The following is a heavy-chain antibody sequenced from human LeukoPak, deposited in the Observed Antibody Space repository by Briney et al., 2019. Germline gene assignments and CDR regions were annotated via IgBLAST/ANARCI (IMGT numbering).Heavy chain of an antibody. CDR1: RFTFSSYV. V-gene: IGHV3-23*01. Sequence: GGSLRLSCAASRFTFSSYVMSWVRQAPGKGLEWVSAISDSGGSTYYADSVKGRFTISRDNSKNTLYLQMNSLRAEDTAVYYCARGPSGYHNTGGQGTLVTVSS. J-gene: IGHJ4*02. CDR3: ARGPSGYHNT. D-gene: IGHD5-12*01. CDR2: ISDSGGST.